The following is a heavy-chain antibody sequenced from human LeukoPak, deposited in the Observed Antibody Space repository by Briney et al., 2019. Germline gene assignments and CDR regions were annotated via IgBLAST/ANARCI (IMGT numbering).Heavy chain of an antibody. Sequence: SETLSLTCTVSGGSISSGGYYWSWIRQPPGKGLEWIGYIYHSGSTYYNPSLKSRVTISVDRSKNQFSLKLSSVTAADTAVYYCARSEDFTGIDYWGQGTLVTVSS. CDR1: GGSISSGGYY. J-gene: IGHJ4*02. V-gene: IGHV4-30-2*01. D-gene: IGHD3-3*01. CDR2: IYHSGST. CDR3: ARSEDFTGIDY.